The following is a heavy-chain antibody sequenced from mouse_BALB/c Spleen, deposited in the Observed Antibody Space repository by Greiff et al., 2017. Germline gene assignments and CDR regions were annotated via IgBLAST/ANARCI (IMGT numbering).Heavy chain of an antibody. J-gene: IGHJ4*01. CDR1: GYTFASYV. V-gene: IGHV1-14*01. CDR2: INPYNDGT. CDR3: ARVYYYGSSPYAFDY. D-gene: IGHD1-1*01. Sequence: QLQESGPELVKPGASVKMSCKASGYTFASYVMHWVKQKPGQGLEWIGYINPYNDGTKYNEKFKGKATLTSDKSSSTAYMELSSLTSEDSAVYYCARVYYYGSSPYAFDYWGQGTSVTVSS.